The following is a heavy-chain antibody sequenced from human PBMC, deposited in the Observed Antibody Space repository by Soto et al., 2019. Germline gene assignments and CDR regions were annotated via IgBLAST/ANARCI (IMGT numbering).Heavy chain of an antibody. D-gene: IGHD2-2*01. CDR2: INSNGDST. CDR1: GFTFSRYV. J-gene: IGHJ4*02. V-gene: IGHV3-23*01. CDR3: ARVPDLDYCSRTSCVYYFDY. Sequence: GGSLILSCVPSGFTFSRYVMSWVRQAPGKGLEWVSTINSNGDSTYYADSVKGRFTISRDNSRNSLYLQVNSLRAEDTAVYYCARVPDLDYCSRTSCVYYFDYWGQGALVTVSA.